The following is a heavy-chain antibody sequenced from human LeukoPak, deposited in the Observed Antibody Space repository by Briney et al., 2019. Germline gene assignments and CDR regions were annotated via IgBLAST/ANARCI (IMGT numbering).Heavy chain of an antibody. CDR1: GDSISPSNW. CDR2: INHSGST. V-gene: IGHV4-4*02. J-gene: IGHJ5*02. CDR3: ARGLSRRMKQQLVRNWFDP. D-gene: IGHD6-13*01. Sequence: PSGTLSLTCAVSGDSISPSNWLSWIRQPPGKGLEWIGEINHSGSTNYNPSLKSRVTISVDTFKNQFSLKLSSVTAADTAVYYCARGLSRRMKQQLVRNWFDPWGQGTLVTVSS.